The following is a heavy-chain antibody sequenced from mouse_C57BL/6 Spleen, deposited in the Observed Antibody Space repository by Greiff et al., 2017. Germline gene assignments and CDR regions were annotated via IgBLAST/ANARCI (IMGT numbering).Heavy chain of an antibody. CDR3: ARRGPYGGCAY. CDR1: GYTFTSYW. Sequence: QVQLQQPGAELVRPGSSVKLSCKASGYTFTSYWMHWVKQRPIQGLEWICNIDTSDSETHYNQKFTAKATVTVDKPARTASMQLSSLTSEDSAVCSCARRGPYGGCAYWGQGTLVTVSA. V-gene: IGHV1-52*01. J-gene: IGHJ3*01. D-gene: IGHD1-1*01. CDR2: IDTSDSET.